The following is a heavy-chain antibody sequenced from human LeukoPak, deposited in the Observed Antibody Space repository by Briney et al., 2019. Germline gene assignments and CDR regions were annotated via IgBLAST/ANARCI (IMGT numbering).Heavy chain of an antibody. CDR1: GGSISSYY. V-gene: IGHV4-59*01. CDR3: SRCRRVGANPYYFDY. D-gene: IGHD1-26*01. Sequence: SETLSLTCTVSGGSISSYYWSWIRQPPGKGLEWIGYIYYSGSTNYNPSLKTRITILVETSKNQFSLKPRSVTAADPAVYYWSRCRRVGANPYYFDYWGQGTLVTVSS. J-gene: IGHJ4*02. CDR2: IYYSGST.